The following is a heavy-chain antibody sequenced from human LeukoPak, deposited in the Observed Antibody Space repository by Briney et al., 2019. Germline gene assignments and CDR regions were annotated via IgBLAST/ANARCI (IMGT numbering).Heavy chain of an antibody. Sequence: ASVKVSCKASGYTFTSYGISWVRQAPGQGLEWMGWISAYNGNTNHAQKLQGRVTMTTDTSTSTAYMELRSLRSDDTAVYYCARDRYYYDSSGYTTLDYWGQGTLVTVSS. J-gene: IGHJ4*02. V-gene: IGHV1-18*01. CDR2: ISAYNGNT. CDR1: GYTFTSYG. CDR3: ARDRYYYDSSGYTTLDY. D-gene: IGHD3-22*01.